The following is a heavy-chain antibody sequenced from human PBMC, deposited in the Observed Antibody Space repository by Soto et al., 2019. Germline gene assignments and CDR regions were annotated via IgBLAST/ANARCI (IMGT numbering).Heavy chain of an antibody. CDR1: GGSISSGGYY. Sequence: SETLSLTCTVSGGSISSGGYYWSWIRQHPGKGLEWIGYIYYSGSTYYNPSLKSRVTISVDTSKNQFSLKLRSVTAADTAVYYCAISSGYADWLDPWGQGTLVTVSS. CDR3: AISSGYADWLDP. J-gene: IGHJ5*02. CDR2: IYYSGST. V-gene: IGHV4-31*03. D-gene: IGHD3-22*01.